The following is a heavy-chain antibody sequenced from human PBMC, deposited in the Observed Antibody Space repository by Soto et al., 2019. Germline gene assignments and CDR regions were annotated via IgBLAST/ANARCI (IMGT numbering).Heavy chain of an antibody. CDR1: GGSISSYY. D-gene: IGHD6-19*01. J-gene: IGHJ6*03. CDR3: VRVLLAGYYYMDV. Sequence: SETLSLTCTVSGGSISSYYWSWIRQPPGKGLEWIGYIYYSGSTNYNPSLKSRVTISVDTSKNQFSLKLSSVTAADTAVYYCVRVLLAGYYYMDVWGKGTTVTVSS. CDR2: IYYSGST. V-gene: IGHV4-59*01.